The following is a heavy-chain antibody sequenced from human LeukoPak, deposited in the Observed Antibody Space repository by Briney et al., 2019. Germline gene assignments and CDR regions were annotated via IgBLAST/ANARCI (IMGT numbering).Heavy chain of an antibody. CDR2: IRGFGARK. CDR1: GLTFTSNA. Sequence: GGSLRLSCAASGLTFTSNAMSWDRHPPGKWREWDSTIRGFGARKYDADSVKGLFTISRDNSKNTLYLQMNSLRAEDTAVYYCAKGSRIAVAGYFDYWGQGTLVTVSS. D-gene: IGHD6-19*01. V-gene: IGHV3-23*01. J-gene: IGHJ4*02. CDR3: AKGSRIAVAGYFDY.